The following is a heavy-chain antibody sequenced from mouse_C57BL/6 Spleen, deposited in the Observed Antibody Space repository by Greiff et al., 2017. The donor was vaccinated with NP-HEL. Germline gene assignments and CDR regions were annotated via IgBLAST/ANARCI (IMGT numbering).Heavy chain of an antibody. V-gene: IGHV1-82*01. CDR3: ARQGWLYYFDY. D-gene: IGHD3-3*01. CDR1: GYAFSSSW. J-gene: IGHJ2*01. Sequence: VQLQQSGPELVKPGASVKISCKASGYAFSSSWMNWVKQRPGKGLEWIGRIYPGDGDTNYNGKFKGKATLTADKSSSTAYMQLSSLTSEDSAVYFCARQGWLYYFDYWGQGTTLTVSS. CDR2: IYPGDGDT.